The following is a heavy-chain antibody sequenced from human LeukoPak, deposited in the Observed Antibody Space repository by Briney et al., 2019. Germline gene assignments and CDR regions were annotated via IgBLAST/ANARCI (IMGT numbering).Heavy chain of an antibody. V-gene: IGHV3-43*02. CDR1: GLPIGDFA. CDR2: ISRDGVTT. J-gene: IGHJ4*02. Sequence: GGSLRLSCVASGLPIGDFAMHWVRQAPGQGLEWVSLISRDGVTTFFADSVKGRFSISRDNSKNSLFLEMSSLRTEDTAMYYCARESGKFDYWGQGTLVAGSS. CDR3: ARESGKFDY.